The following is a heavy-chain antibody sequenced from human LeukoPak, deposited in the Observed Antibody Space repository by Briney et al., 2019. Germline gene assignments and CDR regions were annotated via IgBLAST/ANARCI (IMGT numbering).Heavy chain of an antibody. CDR2: IYQSGHT. CDR3: ARQVATKGEWAFDI. CDR1: DYSINSGYY. J-gene: IGHJ3*02. V-gene: IGHV4-38-2*02. D-gene: IGHD5-12*01. Sequence: SETLSLTCSVSDYSINSGYYWGWIRQPPGKGLEWIGSIYQSGHTYYNPSLKSRVTISVDTSKNQFSLELNSVIAADTAVYYCARQVATKGEWAFDIWGQGTLVTVSS.